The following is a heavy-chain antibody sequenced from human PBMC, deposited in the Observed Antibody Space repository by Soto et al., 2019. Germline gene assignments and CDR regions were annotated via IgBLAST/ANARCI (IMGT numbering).Heavy chain of an antibody. CDR1: GGSVSGYY. D-gene: IGHD4-17*01. V-gene: IGHV4-34*01. J-gene: IGHJ4*02. Sequence: QVQLQQWGAGLLKPSETLSLTCAVYGGSVSGYYWSWIRQPPGKGLEWIGEIHHSGSINSSPSLNKPVTRSVDTSKNLFSPKLKSVTAADKAVYYCARGEVTTGVYWGQGTLVTVSA. CDR3: ARGEVTTGVY. CDR2: IHHSGSI.